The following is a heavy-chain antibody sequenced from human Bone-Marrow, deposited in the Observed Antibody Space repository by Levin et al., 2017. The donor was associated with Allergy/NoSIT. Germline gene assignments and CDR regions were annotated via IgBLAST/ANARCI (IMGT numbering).Heavy chain of an antibody. V-gene: IGHV4-39*01. D-gene: IGHD5-24*01. Sequence: SETLSLTCTVSGGSISSSRDYWAWIRQPPGKGLEWIGVIFYTGTTYYNPSLWSRVTMSVDTSTNQFSLRLTSVTATDSAVYYCARRTENGYNYIDYWGQGTLVTVSS. CDR2: IFYTGTT. J-gene: IGHJ4*02. CDR1: GGSISSSRDY. CDR3: ARRTENGYNYIDY.